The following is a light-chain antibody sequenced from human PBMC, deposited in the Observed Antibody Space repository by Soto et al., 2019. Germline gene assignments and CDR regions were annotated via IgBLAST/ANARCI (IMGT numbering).Light chain of an antibody. Sequence: QSVLTQPPSVSGAPGQRVTISCTGGSPTIGGGYDVHWYQQLPGTAPKLLIYGNSNRPSGVPDRFSGSKSGTSASLAITGLQAEDEADYYCQSYDSSLSGYVFGTGTKVTVL. J-gene: IGLJ1*01. CDR2: GNS. CDR3: QSYDSSLSGYV. CDR1: SPTIGGGYD. V-gene: IGLV1-40*01.